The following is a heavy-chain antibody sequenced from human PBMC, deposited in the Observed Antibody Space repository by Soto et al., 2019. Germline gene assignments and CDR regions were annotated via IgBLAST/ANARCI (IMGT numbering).Heavy chain of an antibody. J-gene: IGHJ4*02. V-gene: IGHV1-69*13. CDR3: ARATLVERYYDSSGYYHDQFDY. Sequence: SVKVSCKASGGTFSSYAISWVRQAPGQGLEWMVGIIPIFGTANYAQKFQGRVTITADESTSTAYMELSSLRSEDTAVYYCARATLVERYYDSSGYYHDQFDYWGQGTLVTVSS. CDR2: IIPIFGTA. CDR1: GGTFSSYA. D-gene: IGHD3-22*01.